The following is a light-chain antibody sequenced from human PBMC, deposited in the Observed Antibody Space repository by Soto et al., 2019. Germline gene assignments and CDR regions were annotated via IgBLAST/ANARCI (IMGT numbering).Light chain of an antibody. CDR2: AVS. CDR1: NSDVGAYTF. J-gene: IGLJ3*02. Sequence: QSVLTQPPSVSGAPGQRVTISCTGTNSDVGAYTFVSWYQQLPGKAPKLIISAVSYRPSGVPDRFSGSKSGNTASLTISGLQAEDEADYYCFSYTASDMWVFGGGTKVTVL. CDR3: FSYTASDMWV. V-gene: IGLV2-11*01.